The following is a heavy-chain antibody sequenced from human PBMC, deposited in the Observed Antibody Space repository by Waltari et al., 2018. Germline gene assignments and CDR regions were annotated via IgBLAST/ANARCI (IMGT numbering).Heavy chain of an antibody. J-gene: IGHJ5*02. CDR2: IYHSGST. CDR3: ARAEYRNGVIVPFDP. D-gene: IGHD2-8*01. CDR1: GYSISSGYY. V-gene: IGHV4-38-2*01. Sequence: QVQLQESGPGLVKPSETLSLTCAVSGYSISSGYYWGWIRQPPGKGLEWIGSIYHSGSTYYNPSLKSRVTISVDTSKNQFSLKLSSVTAADTAVYYCARAEYRNGVIVPFDPWGQGTLVTVSS.